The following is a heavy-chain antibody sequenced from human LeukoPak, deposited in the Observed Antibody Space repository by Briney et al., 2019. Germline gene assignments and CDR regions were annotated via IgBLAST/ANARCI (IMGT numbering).Heavy chain of an antibody. V-gene: IGHV1-8*01. J-gene: IGHJ6*03. CDR2: MNPNSGNT. D-gene: IGHD2-2*01. Sequence: ASVKVSCKASGYTFTSYDINWVRQATGQGLEWMGWMNPNSGNTGYAQKFQGRVTMTRNTSISTAYMELSSLRSEDTAVYYCARGALTLIPATPYYYYYMDVWGKGTTVTVSS. CDR3: ARGALTLIPATPYYYYYMDV. CDR1: GYTFTSYD.